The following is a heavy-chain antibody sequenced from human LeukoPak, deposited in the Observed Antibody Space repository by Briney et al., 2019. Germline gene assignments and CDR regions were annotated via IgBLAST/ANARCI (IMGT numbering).Heavy chain of an antibody. V-gene: IGHV1-69*13. CDR3: AKDIGSYYDY. D-gene: IGHD3-10*01. Sequence: ASVKVSCKASGGTFSSYTITWVRQAPGQGLEWMGGIIPIFGSANYAQKFQGRVTITADESTSTAYMELSSLRSEDTAVYYCAKDIGSYYDYWGQGILVTVSS. CDR1: GGTFSSYT. CDR2: IIPIFGSA. J-gene: IGHJ4*02.